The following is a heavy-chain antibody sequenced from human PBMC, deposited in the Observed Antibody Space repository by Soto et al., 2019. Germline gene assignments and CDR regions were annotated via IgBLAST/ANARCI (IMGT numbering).Heavy chain of an antibody. Sequence: QVQLVESGGGVVQPGRSLRLSCAASGFTFSSYAMHWVRQAPGKGLEWVAVISYDGSNKYYADSVKGRFPISRDNSKKTLYLAMNNLRDEDTAGYYCGRYRDPHSSGWCVEDYWSQGTLVTVSS. J-gene: IGHJ4*02. V-gene: IGHV3-30-3*01. D-gene: IGHD6-19*01. CDR3: GRYRDPHSSGWCVEDY. CDR1: GFTFSSYA. CDR2: ISYDGSNK.